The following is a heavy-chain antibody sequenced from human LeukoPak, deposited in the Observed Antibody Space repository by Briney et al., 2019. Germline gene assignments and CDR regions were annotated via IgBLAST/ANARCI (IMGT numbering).Heavy chain of an antibody. CDR1: GFTFSRSW. J-gene: IGHJ4*02. V-gene: IGHV3-7*05. Sequence: GGSLRLSRAPSGFTFSRSWMTWVRQAPGKGLEWVANIKHDGSEKYYLDSVKGRFTISRDNAKNSLYLQMNSLRAEDTAVYYCARDDNWASVYWGRGTLVTVSS. D-gene: IGHD1-20*01. CDR2: IKHDGSEK. CDR3: ARDDNWASVY.